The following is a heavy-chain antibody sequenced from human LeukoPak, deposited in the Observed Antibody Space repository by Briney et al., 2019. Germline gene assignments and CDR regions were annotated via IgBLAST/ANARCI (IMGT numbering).Heavy chain of an antibody. CDR1: GFTFSSYS. D-gene: IGHD3-10*01. Sequence: GGSLRLSCAASGFTFSSYSMNWVRQAPGKGLEWVSYISSSSSTIYYADSVKGRFTISRGNAKNSLYLQMNSLRAEDTAVYYCARGPTYYYGSGSHDYWGQGTLVTVSS. V-gene: IGHV3-48*04. J-gene: IGHJ4*02. CDR2: ISSSSSTI. CDR3: ARGPTYYYGSGSHDY.